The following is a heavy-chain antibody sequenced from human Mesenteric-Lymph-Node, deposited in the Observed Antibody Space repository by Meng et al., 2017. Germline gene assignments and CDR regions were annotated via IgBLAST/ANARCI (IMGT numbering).Heavy chain of an antibody. CDR2: TKNRAHSFTT. CDR3: ARWNSGKADF. CDR1: GFTFSDHY. J-gene: IGHJ4*02. D-gene: IGHD1/OR15-1a*01. V-gene: IGHV3-72*01. Sequence: GESLKISCAASGFTFSDHYMDWVRQAPGKGLEWVGRTKNRAHSFTTEYAAFVEGRFIISRDDSKSSLYLQMNSLTTEDTAVYYCARWNSGKADFWGQGTLVTVSS.